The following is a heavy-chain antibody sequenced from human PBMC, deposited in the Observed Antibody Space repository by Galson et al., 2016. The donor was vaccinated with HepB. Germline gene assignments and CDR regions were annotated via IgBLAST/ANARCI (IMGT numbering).Heavy chain of an antibody. CDR3: ARGDGTNWDFDY. D-gene: IGHD7-27*01. CDR2: ISGSSDKI. Sequence: SLRLSCAASGFAFSSHSMNWVRQAPGKGLEWLAYISGSSDKIYYGDSVKGRFTISRDNARNLLFLQMDGLRAEDTAVYFCARGDGTNWDFDYWGQGTLVTGSS. CDR1: GFAFSSHS. V-gene: IGHV3-48*04. J-gene: IGHJ4*02.